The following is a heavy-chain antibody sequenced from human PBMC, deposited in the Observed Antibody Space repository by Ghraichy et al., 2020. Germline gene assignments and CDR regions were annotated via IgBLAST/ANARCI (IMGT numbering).Heavy chain of an antibody. Sequence: LSLTCAASGFTFSSYWMHWVRQVPGKGLVWVSHINTDGSIINYADSVKGRFSISRDNAKNTLYLQMNSLRAEDTAVYYCASLSSGGKWGQGTLVTVSS. J-gene: IGHJ4*02. CDR1: GFTFSSYW. D-gene: IGHD3-16*01. CDR3: ASLSSGGK. CDR2: INTDGSII. V-gene: IGHV3-74*01.